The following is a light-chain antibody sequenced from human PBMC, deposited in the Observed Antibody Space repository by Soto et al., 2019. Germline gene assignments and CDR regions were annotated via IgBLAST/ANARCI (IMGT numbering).Light chain of an antibody. CDR2: GAS. CDR3: QQYSKWPLT. Sequence: EIVMTQSPVTLSVSPGERATLSCRASQSVSSYLAWYQQKPGQAPRLLIYGASTRATGIPARFSGSGSGTEFILTISSLQSEDFAVYYCQQYSKWPLTFGGGTKVEIK. V-gene: IGKV3-15*01. J-gene: IGKJ4*01. CDR1: QSVSSY.